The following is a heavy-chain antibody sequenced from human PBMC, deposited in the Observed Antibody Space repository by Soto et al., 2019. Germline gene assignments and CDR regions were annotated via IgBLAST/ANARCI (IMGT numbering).Heavy chain of an antibody. V-gene: IGHV4-61*01. Sequence: PSEPLSLTCTVSGGSVSGGSYFWSWVRQPPGKGLELIGYFYYSGSTKYNPSLKSRVTILVDTSKNQFFLKLNSVTAADTAVYYCAREGRMGTFDYWGQGALVTVSS. CDR3: AREGRMGTFDY. CDR1: GGSVSGGSYF. J-gene: IGHJ4*02. D-gene: IGHD1-1*01. CDR2: FYYSGST.